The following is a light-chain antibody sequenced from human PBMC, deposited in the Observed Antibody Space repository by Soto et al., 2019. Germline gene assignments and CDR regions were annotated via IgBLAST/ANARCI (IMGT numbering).Light chain of an antibody. CDR2: HAS. CDR1: QSISSW. CDR3: QQYNNSPWT. Sequence: DIQMTQSPSTLSASVGDRVTITCRASQSISSWWAWYQQKPGEAPKLLLYHASTLESGVPSRFSGSGSGKEFTLTVSRLQPEDYGSYYCQQYNNSPWTFGQGTKVEIK. J-gene: IGKJ1*01. V-gene: IGKV1-5*01.